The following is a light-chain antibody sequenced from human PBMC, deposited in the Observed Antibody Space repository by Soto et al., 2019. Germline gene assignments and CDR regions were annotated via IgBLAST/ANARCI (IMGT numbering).Light chain of an antibody. V-gene: IGLV1-40*01. CDR1: SSNIGAGYD. CDR2: GNS. Sequence: QSALTQPPSVSGAPGQRVTVSCTGSSSNIGAGYDVHWYQQLPGTAPKLLIYGNSNRPSGVPDRCSGSKSSTTASLAITGLQAEDEADYYCQSYDSSLSGYVFGTGTKVTVL. J-gene: IGLJ1*01. CDR3: QSYDSSLSGYV.